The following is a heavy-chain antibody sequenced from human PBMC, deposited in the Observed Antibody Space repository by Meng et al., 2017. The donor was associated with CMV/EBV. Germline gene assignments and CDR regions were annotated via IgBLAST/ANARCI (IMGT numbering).Heavy chain of an antibody. J-gene: IGHJ4*02. D-gene: IGHD6-6*01. CDR1: GGSFSGYY. CDR3: AKDRIAARPPPGAPRPTPIDY. CDR2: INHSGST. V-gene: IGHV4-34*01. Sequence: SETLSLTCAVYGGSFSGYYWSWIRQPPGKGLEWIGEINHSGSTNYNPSLKSRVTISVDTSKNQFSLKLSSVTAADTAVYYCAKDRIAARPPPGAPRPTPIDYWGQGTLVTVSS.